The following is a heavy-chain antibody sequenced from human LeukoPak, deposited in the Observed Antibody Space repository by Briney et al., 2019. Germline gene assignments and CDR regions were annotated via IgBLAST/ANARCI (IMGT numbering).Heavy chain of an antibody. CDR2: STGSGGGT. CDR3: VRGGQSTSCFDY. D-gene: IGHD6-13*01. V-gene: IGHV3-64*02. J-gene: IGHJ4*02. CDR1: AFIFSSYT. Sequence: GGSLRLSCAASAFIFSSYTMQWVRQAPGKELECISASTGSGGGTYYADSVKGRFTISRDNSKNTLFLQMDSLRAEDMAVYYCVRGGQSTSCFDYWGQGILVTVSS.